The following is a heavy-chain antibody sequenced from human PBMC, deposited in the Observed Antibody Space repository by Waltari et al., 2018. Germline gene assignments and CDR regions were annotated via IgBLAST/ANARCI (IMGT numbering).Heavy chain of an antibody. CDR3: ARLGIAAAGGFDP. Sequence: EVQLVQSGAAVNKPGESLKISCQGSGYSFTSYWLGWVRQMPGKGLEWMGIICPGDSDTRYSPSFQGQVTISADKSISTAYLQWSSLKASDTAMYYCARLGIAAAGGFDPWGQGTLVTVSS. D-gene: IGHD6-13*01. CDR1: GYSFTSYW. V-gene: IGHV5-51*03. CDR2: ICPGDSDT. J-gene: IGHJ5*02.